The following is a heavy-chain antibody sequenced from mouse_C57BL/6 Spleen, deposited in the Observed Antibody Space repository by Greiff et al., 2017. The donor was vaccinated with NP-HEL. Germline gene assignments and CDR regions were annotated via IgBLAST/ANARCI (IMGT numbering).Heavy chain of an antibody. CDR1: GFTFSDYG. Sequence: VQLKESGGGLVKPGGSLKLSCAASGFTFSDYGMHWVRQAPEKGLEWVAYISSGSSTIYYADTVKGRFTISRDNAKNTLFLQMTSLRSEDPAMYYCARYGYYWYFDVWGTGTTVTVSS. D-gene: IGHD1-1*01. CDR2: ISSGSSTI. CDR3: ARYGYYWYFDV. V-gene: IGHV5-17*01. J-gene: IGHJ1*03.